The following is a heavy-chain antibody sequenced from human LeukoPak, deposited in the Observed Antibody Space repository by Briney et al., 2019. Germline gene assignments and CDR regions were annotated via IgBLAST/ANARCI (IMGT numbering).Heavy chain of an antibody. J-gene: IGHJ4*02. Sequence: SETLSLTCTVSGGSIYSTTFYWGWIRHPPGKGLEWIGSMYYDGSTYYNPSLKSTVTISVDTSNNQFSLKLTSVTAADTAVYFCARRSDSGSDDGEDYFDYWGQGSLVTVSS. V-gene: IGHV4-39*01. D-gene: IGHD1-26*01. CDR3: ARRSDSGSDDGEDYFDY. CDR1: GGSIYSTTFY. CDR2: MYYDGST.